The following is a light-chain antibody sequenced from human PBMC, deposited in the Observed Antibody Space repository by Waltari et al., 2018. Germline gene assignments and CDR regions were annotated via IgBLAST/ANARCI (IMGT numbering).Light chain of an antibody. CDR3: QSYDSSLSGV. Sequence: QSVLTQPPSVSGPPGPRVTISCTGSSSNIRAGYAVPWYQQLPGTAPKLLIYGNSNRPSGVPDRFSGSKSGTSASLAITGLQAEDEADYYCQSYDSSLSGVFGGGTKLTVL. CDR2: GNS. J-gene: IGLJ2*01. CDR1: SSNIRAGYA. V-gene: IGLV1-40*01.